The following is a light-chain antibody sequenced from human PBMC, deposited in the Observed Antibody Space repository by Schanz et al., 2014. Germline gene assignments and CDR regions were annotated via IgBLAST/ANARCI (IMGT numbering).Light chain of an antibody. Sequence: DIQVTQSPSTLSASVGDRVTITCRASQSLTTWLAWYQQKPGKAPKLLIYDASTLESGVPSRFSGAGTGTEFTLTINSLQPDDFATYYCQQYSSYWAFGQGTKVEIK. V-gene: IGKV1-5*01. CDR2: DAS. CDR3: QQYSSYWA. J-gene: IGKJ1*01. CDR1: QSLTTW.